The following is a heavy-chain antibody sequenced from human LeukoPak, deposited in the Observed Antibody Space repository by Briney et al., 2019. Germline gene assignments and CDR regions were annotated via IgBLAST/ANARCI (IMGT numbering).Heavy chain of an antibody. D-gene: IGHD3-22*01. Sequence: GGSLRLSCAASGFTFNNYAMSWVRQAPGKGLEWVAFIRYDGSYKYYADSVKGRFTISRDNSKNTMYLQMNSLRAEDTAVYYCAKDGSPYYFDSSETYYFDYWGQGTLVTVSS. CDR3: AKDGSPYYFDSSETYYFDY. CDR2: IRYDGSYK. J-gene: IGHJ4*02. CDR1: GFTFNNYA. V-gene: IGHV3-30*02.